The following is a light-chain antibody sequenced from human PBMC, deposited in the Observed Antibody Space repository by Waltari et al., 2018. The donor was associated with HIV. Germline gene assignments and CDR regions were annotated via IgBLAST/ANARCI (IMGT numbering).Light chain of an antibody. CDR2: DVT. CDR1: SSDVGGYNY. J-gene: IGLJ3*02. V-gene: IGLV2-11*01. CDR3: CSYAGGYTLV. Sequence: QSALTQPRSVSGSPGQSVTISCTGTSSDVGGYNYVSWYQQHPGKAPKRMIYDVTKRPSGVPDRFSGSKSCNTASLTISGLQAEEEADYFCCSYAGGYTLVFGGGTKLTVL.